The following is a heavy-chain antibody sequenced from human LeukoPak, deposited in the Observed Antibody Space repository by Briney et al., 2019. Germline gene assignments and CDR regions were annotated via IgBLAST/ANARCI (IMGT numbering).Heavy chain of an antibody. D-gene: IGHD3-10*01. V-gene: IGHV4-30-4*08. Sequence: SETLSLTCTVSGGSISSGDYYWSWIRQPPGKGLEWIGYIYYSGSTYYNPSLKSRVTISVDTSKNQFSLKLSSVTAADTAVYYCARAGGLLPYYFDYWGQGTLVTASS. J-gene: IGHJ4*02. CDR2: IYYSGST. CDR1: GGSISSGDYY. CDR3: ARAGGLLPYYFDY.